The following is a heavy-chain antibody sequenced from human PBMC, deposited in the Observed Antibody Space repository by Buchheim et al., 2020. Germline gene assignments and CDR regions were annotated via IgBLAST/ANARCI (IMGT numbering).Heavy chain of an antibody. Sequence: EVQLVESGGGLVQPGGSLRLSCAASGFTFSSYWMHWVRQAPGKGLVWVSRINSDGSSTSYADSVKGRFTISRDNAKNTLYLQMNRLRAEDTAVYYCARAHYYGSGRAARGNWFDPWGQGTL. CDR2: INSDGSST. CDR3: ARAHYYGSGRAARGNWFDP. D-gene: IGHD3-10*01. V-gene: IGHV3-74*01. J-gene: IGHJ5*02. CDR1: GFTFSSYW.